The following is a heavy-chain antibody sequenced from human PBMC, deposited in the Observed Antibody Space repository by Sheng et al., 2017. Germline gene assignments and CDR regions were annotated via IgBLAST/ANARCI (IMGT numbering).Heavy chain of an antibody. Sequence: EVQLVESGGGLVKPGGSLRLSCAASGFTFSSYRMNWVRQAPGKGLEWVSSIIISSDYIYYADSVKGRFTISRDDAKNSLYLQMNSLRAEDTAVYYCARERDILTGYFFDYWGQGTLVTVSS. V-gene: IGHV3-21*01. J-gene: IGHJ4*02. CDR1: GFTFSSYR. CDR3: ARERDILTGYFFDY. D-gene: IGHD3-9*01. CDR2: IIISSDYI.